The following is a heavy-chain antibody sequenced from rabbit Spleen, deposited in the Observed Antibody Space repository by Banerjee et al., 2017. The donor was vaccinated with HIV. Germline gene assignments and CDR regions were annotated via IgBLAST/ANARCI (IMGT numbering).Heavy chain of an antibody. V-gene: IGHV1S40*01. J-gene: IGHJ6*01. Sequence: EESGGDLVKPGASLTLTCIASGVSFSGNSYMCWVRQAPGKGLEWIACIDTGSSGFTYFASWAKGRFTISKTSSTTVTLQMTSLTAADTATYFCARDTGTSFSTYGMDLWGPGTLVTVS. CDR2: IDTGSSGFT. D-gene: IGHD7-1*01. CDR3: ARDTGTSFSTYGMDL. CDR1: GVSFSGNSY.